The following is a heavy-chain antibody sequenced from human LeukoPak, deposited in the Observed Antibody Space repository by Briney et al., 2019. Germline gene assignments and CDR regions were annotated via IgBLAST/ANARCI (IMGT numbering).Heavy chain of an antibody. Sequence: SETLSLTCNVSGVSISTHYWSWLRQSPGKGLEWIAFIYHSGTTNYNPSLKSRVTISVDTSKNQFSLRLSSVTAADTAVYYCARTTGSFYFYYYMDVWGKGTTVTVSS. CDR3: ARTTGSFYFYYYMDV. CDR2: IYHSGTT. V-gene: IGHV4-59*11. CDR1: GVSISTHY. D-gene: IGHD3-10*01. J-gene: IGHJ6*03.